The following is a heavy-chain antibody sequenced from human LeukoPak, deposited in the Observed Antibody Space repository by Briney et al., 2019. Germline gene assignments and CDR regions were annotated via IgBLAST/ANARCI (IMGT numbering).Heavy chain of an antibody. CDR3: ARAVSTLYSSSWYDY. D-gene: IGHD6-13*01. J-gene: IGHJ4*02. Sequence: ASVKVSCKASGYTFTSYGISWVRQAPGQGLEWMGWISAYNGNTNYAQKLQGRVTMTTDTSTSTAYMELRSLRSDDTAVYYCARAVSTLYSSSWYDYWGQGTLVTVSS. CDR2: ISAYNGNT. V-gene: IGHV1-18*01. CDR1: GYTFTSYG.